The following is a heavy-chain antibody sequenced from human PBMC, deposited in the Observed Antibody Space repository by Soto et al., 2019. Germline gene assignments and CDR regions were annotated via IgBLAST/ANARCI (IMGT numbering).Heavy chain of an antibody. V-gene: IGHV3-33*01. D-gene: IGHD1-26*01. CDR2: IWYDGSNK. CDR1: GFTFSSYG. Sequence: QVQLVESAGGVGQPGRSLRLSCAASGFTFSSYGMHWVRQAPGTGLEWVAVIWYDGSNKYYADSVKGRFTSSRDNYKNTLYLPMNRLRAEDTDLYYWASDLLGGATTWVGSYYFGMAVGGQGTTVAVS. CDR3: ASDLLGGATTWVGSYYFGMAV. J-gene: IGHJ6*02.